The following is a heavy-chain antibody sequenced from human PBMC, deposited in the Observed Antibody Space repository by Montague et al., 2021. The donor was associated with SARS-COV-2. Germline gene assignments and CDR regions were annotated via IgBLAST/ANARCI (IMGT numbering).Heavy chain of an antibody. D-gene: IGHD3-3*01. CDR3: ARAHADSVYHFWSGSVTSTSLDV. CDR1: GFTFSSHD. Sequence: SLRLSCAASGFTFSSHDMHWVRQSPGKGLQWVSAIGTAGDTYYEGSVEGRFTISREDATSSLSLQMTSLTAGDTAVYYCARAHADSVYHFWSGSVTSTSLDVWGKGTAVTVSS. V-gene: IGHV3-13*01. J-gene: IGHJ6*04. CDR2: IGTAGDT.